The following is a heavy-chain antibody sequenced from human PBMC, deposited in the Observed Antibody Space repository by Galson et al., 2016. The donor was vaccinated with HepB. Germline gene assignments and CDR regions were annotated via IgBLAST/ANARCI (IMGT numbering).Heavy chain of an antibody. CDR2: IDWNGTK. CDR1: GFSLSTSGMA. J-gene: IGHJ6*02. Sequence: PALVKPTQTLTMTCTFSGFSLSTSGMAVSWIRQLPGKALEWLAVIDWNGTKFYSPSLTTRLTISHDTSTNPVVLTLTNMDPVDTTTYFCARYLRSQGYYVMDVWGQGTTVTVSS. CDR3: ARYLRSQGYYVMDV. D-gene: IGHD4-17*01. V-gene: IGHV2-70*01.